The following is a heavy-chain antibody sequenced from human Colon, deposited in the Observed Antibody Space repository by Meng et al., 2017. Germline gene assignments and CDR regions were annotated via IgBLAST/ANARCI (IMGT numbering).Heavy chain of an antibody. CDR1: GFTFNSYA. CDR3: ATPGGSGWSRGFDY. J-gene: IGHJ4*02. D-gene: IGHD6-19*01. Sequence: GGSLRPSCAASGFTFNSYALYWVRQAPGKGPEWVAGISYDGSNKYYADSVKGRFTIARDNSENTLYMQMNSLRPEDTAVYYCATPGGSGWSRGFDYWGQGTLVTVSS. CDR2: ISYDGSNK. V-gene: IGHV3-30*01.